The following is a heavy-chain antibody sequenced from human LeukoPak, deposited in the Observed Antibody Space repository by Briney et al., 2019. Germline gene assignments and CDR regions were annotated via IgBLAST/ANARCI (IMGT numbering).Heavy chain of an antibody. CDR3: AKDMFSSGWAPYYYGMDV. D-gene: IGHD6-19*01. CDR1: GFTFDDYA. Sequence: PGRFLRLSCAASGFTFDDYAMHWVRQAPGKGLEWVSGISWNSGSIGYADSVKGRFTISRDNAKNSLYLQMNSLRAEDTALYYCAKDMFSSGWAPYYYGMDVWGQGTTVTVSS. V-gene: IGHV3-9*01. CDR2: ISWNSGSI. J-gene: IGHJ6*02.